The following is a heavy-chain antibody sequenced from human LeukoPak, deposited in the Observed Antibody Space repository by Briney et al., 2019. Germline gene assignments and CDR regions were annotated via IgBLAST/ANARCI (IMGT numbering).Heavy chain of an antibody. CDR1: GFIFSGYY. V-gene: IGHV3-11*01. CDR3: ARISGSRAWDFDY. CDR2: ISGSGNDI. D-gene: IGHD1-26*01. J-gene: IGHJ4*02. Sequence: PGGSLRLSCATSGFIFSGYYMSWIRQAPGKGLEWVSYISGSGNDISYADSVKGRFTISRDNSKNTLFLQMNSLRAEDTAVYYCARISGSRAWDFDYWGQGTLVTVSS.